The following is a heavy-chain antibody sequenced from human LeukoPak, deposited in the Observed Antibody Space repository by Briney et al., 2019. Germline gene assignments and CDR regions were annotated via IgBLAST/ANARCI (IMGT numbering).Heavy chain of an antibody. V-gene: IGHV3-30*02. CDR2: IRYDGSNK. J-gene: IGHJ5*02. D-gene: IGHD6-19*01. CDR1: GFTFSSYG. CDR3: AKDGWIAVAGTVDNWFDP. Sequence: GGSLRLSCAASGFTFSSYGMHWVRQAPGKGLEWVAFIRYDGSNKYYADSVKGRFTISRDNSKNTLYLQMNSLRAEDTAVYYCAKDGWIAVAGTVDNWFDPWGQGTLVTVSS.